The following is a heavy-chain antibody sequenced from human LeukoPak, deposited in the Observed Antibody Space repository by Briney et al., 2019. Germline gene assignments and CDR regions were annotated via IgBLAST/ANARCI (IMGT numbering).Heavy chain of an antibody. CDR1: GGTFSSYA. CDR2: IIPILGIA. V-gene: IGHV1-69*04. J-gene: IGHJ4*02. CDR3: ASVNYYDSSGYYYDY. Sequence: VASVKVSCTASGGTFSSYAISWVRQAPGQGLEWMGRIIPILGIANYAQKFQGRVTITADKSTSTAYMELSSLRSEDTAVYYCASVNYYDSSGYYYDYWGQGTLVTVSS. D-gene: IGHD3-22*01.